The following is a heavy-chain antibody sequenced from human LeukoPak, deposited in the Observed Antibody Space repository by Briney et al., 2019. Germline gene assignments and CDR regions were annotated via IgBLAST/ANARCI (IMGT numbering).Heavy chain of an antibody. D-gene: IGHD5-12*01. CDR1: GFTFDDYA. CDR2: ISWNSGSI. V-gene: IGHV3-9*01. J-gene: IGHJ4*02. Sequence: GGSLRLSCGASGFTFDDYAMHWVRQAPGKGLEWVSGISWNSGSIGYADSVKGRFTISGDNAKNSLYLQMNSLRAEDTALYYCAKDRFGGYSGYDYGFDYWGQGTLVTVSS. CDR3: AKDRFGGYSGYDYGFDY.